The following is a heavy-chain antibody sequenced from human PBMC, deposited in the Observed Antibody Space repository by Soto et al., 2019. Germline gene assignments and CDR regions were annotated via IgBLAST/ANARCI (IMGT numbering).Heavy chain of an antibody. Sequence: PSETLSLTCTVSGGSISSYYWSWIRQPPGKGLKWIGYIYYSGSTNYNPSLKSRVTISVDTSKNQFSLKLSSVTAADTAVYYCARAKAPLYSSSWYWFDPWGKGTLVTVS. J-gene: IGHJ5*02. CDR2: IYYSGST. V-gene: IGHV4-59*08. CDR1: GGSISSYY. D-gene: IGHD6-13*01. CDR3: ARAKAPLYSSSWYWFDP.